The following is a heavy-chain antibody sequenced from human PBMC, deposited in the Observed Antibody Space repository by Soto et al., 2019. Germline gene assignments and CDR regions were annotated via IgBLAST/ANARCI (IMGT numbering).Heavy chain of an antibody. CDR3: AGAALLGNWFDP. CDR1: GFTFSDYY. V-gene: IGHV3-11*01. J-gene: IGHJ5*02. D-gene: IGHD7-27*01. Sequence: GGSLRLSCAASGFTFSDYYMSWIRQAPGKGLEWVSYISSSGSTIYYADSVKGRFTISRDNAKNSLYLQMNSLRAEDTAVYYCAGAALLGNWFDPWGQGTLVTVSS. CDR2: ISSSGSTI.